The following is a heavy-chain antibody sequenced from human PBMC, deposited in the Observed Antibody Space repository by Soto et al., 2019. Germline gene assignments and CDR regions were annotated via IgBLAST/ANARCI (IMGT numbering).Heavy chain of an antibody. J-gene: IGHJ4*02. Sequence: GASVKVSCKASGGTFSSSGISWVRQAPGQGLEWMGWISAYNGNTNYAQKLQGRVTMTTDTSTSTAYMELRSLRSDDTAVYYCARVLMVYAIYHFDYWGQGTLVTVSS. V-gene: IGHV1-18*01. CDR3: ARVLMVYAIYHFDY. CDR2: ISAYNGNT. D-gene: IGHD2-8*01. CDR1: GGTFSSSG.